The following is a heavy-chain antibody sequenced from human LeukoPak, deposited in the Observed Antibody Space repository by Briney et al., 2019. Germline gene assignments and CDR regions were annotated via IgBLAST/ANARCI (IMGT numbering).Heavy chain of an antibody. J-gene: IGHJ5*02. CDR1: GGSISSGGYS. CDR2: IYHSGST. V-gene: IGHV4-30-2*01. Sequence: PSQTLSLTCAVSGGSISSGGYSWSWIRQPPGKGLEWIGYIYHSGSTYYNPSLKSRVTISVDRSKNQFSLKLSSVTAADTAVYYCARGGTSRTTMVRGVIIPQFDPWGQGTRVTVSS. CDR3: ARGGTSRTTMVRGVIIPQFDP. D-gene: IGHD3-10*01.